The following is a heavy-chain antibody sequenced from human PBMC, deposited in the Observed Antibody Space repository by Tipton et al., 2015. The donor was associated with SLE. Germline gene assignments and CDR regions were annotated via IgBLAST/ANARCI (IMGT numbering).Heavy chain of an antibody. CDR1: GGSVSTSRYY. V-gene: IGHV4-39*07. CDR3: VRQPPGGGPGYQYDMDV. CDR2: IFFNGNT. D-gene: IGHD1-14*01. J-gene: IGHJ6*02. Sequence: LRLSCTVSGGSVSTSRYYWGWIRQPPGQGLEWIGNIFFNGNTYYTPSLKSRATISIDMSRNQFSLRLNFVTAADTAVYYRVRQPPGGGPGYQYDMDVWGQGTAVTVSS.